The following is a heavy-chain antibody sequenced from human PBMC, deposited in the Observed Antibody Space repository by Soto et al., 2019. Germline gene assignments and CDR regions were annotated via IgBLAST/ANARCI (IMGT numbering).Heavy chain of an antibody. J-gene: IGHJ4*02. CDR1: GGSFSGYY. V-gene: IGHV4-34*01. Sequence: QVQLQQWGAGLLKPSETLSLTCAVYGGSFSGYYWSWIRQPPGKGLEWIGEINHSGSTNYNPSLKSRVTRSVDTSKNQFSLKLSSVAAADTAVYYCARSHTAMALDYWGQGTLVTVSS. CDR3: ARSHTAMALDY. D-gene: IGHD5-18*01. CDR2: INHSGST.